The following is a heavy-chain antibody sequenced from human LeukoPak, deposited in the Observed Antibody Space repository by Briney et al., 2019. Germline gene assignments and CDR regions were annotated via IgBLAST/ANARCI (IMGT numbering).Heavy chain of an antibody. Sequence: SETLSLTCTVSGGSISSGGYYWSWIRQHPGKGLEWIGYIYYSGSTYYNPSLKSRVTISVDTSKNQFSLKLSSVTAADTAVYYCARGSRWELHFDYWGQGTLVTVSS. CDR1: GGSISSGGYY. J-gene: IGHJ4*02. CDR3: ARGSRWELHFDY. CDR2: IYYSGST. D-gene: IGHD2-15*01. V-gene: IGHV4-31*03.